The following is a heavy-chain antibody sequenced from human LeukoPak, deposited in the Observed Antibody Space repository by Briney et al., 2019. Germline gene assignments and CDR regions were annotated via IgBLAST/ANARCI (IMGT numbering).Heavy chain of an antibody. CDR2: ISYDGSNK. CDR3: ARGGLDFDFDY. D-gene: IGHD3-3*01. J-gene: IGHJ4*02. V-gene: IGHV3-30-3*01. Sequence: PGGSLRLSCAASGFTFSSYAMHWVRQAPGKGLEWVAVISYDGSNKYYADSVKGRFTISRDNSKNTLYLRMNSLRAEDTAVYYCARGGLDFDFDYWGQGTLVTVSS. CDR1: GFTFSSYA.